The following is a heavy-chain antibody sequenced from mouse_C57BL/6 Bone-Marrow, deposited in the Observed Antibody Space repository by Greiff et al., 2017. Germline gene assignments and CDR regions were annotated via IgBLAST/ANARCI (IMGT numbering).Heavy chain of an antibody. CDR1: GYTFTDYE. J-gene: IGHJ4*01. D-gene: IGHD4-1*02. CDR2: IDPETGGT. V-gene: IGHV1-15*01. CDR3: TRQLSYAMDY. Sequence: VHLVESGAELVRPGASVTLSCKASGYTFTDYEMHWVKQTPVHGLEWIGAIDPETGGTAYNQKFKGKAILTADKSSSTAYMELRSLTSEDSAVYYCTRQLSYAMDYWGQGTSVTVSS.